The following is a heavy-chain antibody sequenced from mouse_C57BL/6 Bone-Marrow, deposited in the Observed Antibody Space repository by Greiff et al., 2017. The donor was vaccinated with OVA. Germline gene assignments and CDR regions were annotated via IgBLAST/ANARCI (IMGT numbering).Heavy chain of an antibody. V-gene: IGHV1-4*01. CDR1: GYTFTSYT. D-gene: IGHD1-1*01. CDR2: INPSSGYT. CDR3: ARWITTVVADY. Sequence: VKLQESGAELARPGASVKMSCKASGYTFTSYTMHWVKQRPGQGLEWIGYINPSSGYTKYNQKFKDKATLTADKSSSTAYMQLSSLTSEDSAVYYCARWITTVVADYWGQGTTLTGSS. J-gene: IGHJ2*01.